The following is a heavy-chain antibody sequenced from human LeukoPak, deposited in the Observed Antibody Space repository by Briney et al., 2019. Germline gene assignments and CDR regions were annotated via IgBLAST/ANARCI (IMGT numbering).Heavy chain of an antibody. CDR2: ISYDGSNK. CDR1: GFTFDDYA. D-gene: IGHD6-6*01. V-gene: IGHV3-30-3*01. Sequence: GGSLRPSCAASGFTFDDYAMHWVRQAPGKGLEWVAVISYDGSNKYYADSVKGRFTISRDNSKNTLYLQMNSLRAEDTAVYYCARDHYSSSSYAFDIWGQGTMVTVSS. CDR3: ARDHYSSSSYAFDI. J-gene: IGHJ3*02.